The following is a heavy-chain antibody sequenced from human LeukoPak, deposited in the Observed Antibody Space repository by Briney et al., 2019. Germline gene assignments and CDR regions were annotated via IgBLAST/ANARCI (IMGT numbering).Heavy chain of an antibody. D-gene: IGHD3-16*01. J-gene: IGHJ6*02. V-gene: IGHV3-23*01. CDR2: ISGSGTRT. Sequence: PGGSLRLSCAASGFTFSSYAMSWVRQAPGKGLEWVSAISGSGTRTYYADSVKGRFTISRDNSKNTLYLQMNSLRVEDTAVYYCARDGVPGGRDVWGQGTTVTVS. CDR1: GFTFSSYA. CDR3: ARDGVPGGRDV.